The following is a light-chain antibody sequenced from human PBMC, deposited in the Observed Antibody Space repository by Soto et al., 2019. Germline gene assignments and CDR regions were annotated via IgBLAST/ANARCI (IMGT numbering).Light chain of an antibody. V-gene: IGLV2-23*01. CDR3: CLYASSSTLI. CDR2: DAT. CDR1: SSDIGSYNL. Sequence: QSALTQPASVSGSPGQSITISCTGTSSDIGSYNLVSWYQQHPGKAPKLMIYDATKRPSGVSNRFSGSKSGTTASLTISGLDEEDEADYYCCLYASSSTLIFGGGTKLTVL. J-gene: IGLJ2*01.